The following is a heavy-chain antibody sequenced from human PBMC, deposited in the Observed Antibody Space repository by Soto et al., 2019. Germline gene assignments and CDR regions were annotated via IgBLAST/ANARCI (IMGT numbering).Heavy chain of an antibody. J-gene: IGHJ4*02. D-gene: IGHD1-26*01. CDR3: AGVLVGATPVDY. CDR1: GYTFTSYA. V-gene: IGHV1-3*05. CDR2: INAGNGNT. Sequence: QVQLVQSGAEEKKPGASVKVSCKASGYTFTSYAMHWVRQAPGQRLEWMGWINAGNGNTKYSQKFQGRVTITRDTSASTAYMELSSLRSEDTAVYYCAGVLVGATPVDYWGQGTLGAVSS.